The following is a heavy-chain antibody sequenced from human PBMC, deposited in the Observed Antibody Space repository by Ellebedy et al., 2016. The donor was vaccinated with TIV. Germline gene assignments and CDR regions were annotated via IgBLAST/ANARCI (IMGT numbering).Heavy chain of an antibody. CDR1: GFMFADYA. CDR3: GTVATTFDY. J-gene: IGHJ4*02. CDR2: ISWHSGII. V-gene: IGHV3-9*01. D-gene: IGHD5-24*01. Sequence: PGGSLRPSCAASGFMFADYAMHWVRQAPGKGLEWVSGISWHSGIIGYADSVKGRFTISRANAKNSLYLQMNSLRAEDTAVYFCGTVATTFDYWGQGTLVTVSS.